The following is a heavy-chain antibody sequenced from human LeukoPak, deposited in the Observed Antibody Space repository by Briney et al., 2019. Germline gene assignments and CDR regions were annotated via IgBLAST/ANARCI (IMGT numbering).Heavy chain of an antibody. CDR2: IYDSGRT. J-gene: IGHJ4*02. Sequence: PSETLSLTCTASGGTISSYYWNWIRQPPGQGLEWIGYIYDSGRTNYNPSLKSRVTISVDTSKNQFSLKLSSVTAADTTVYYCARHPPQGYSSGLYYFDYWGQGTLVTVSS. V-gene: IGHV4-59*08. CDR3: ARHPPQGYSSGLYYFDY. CDR1: GGTISSYY. D-gene: IGHD6-19*01.